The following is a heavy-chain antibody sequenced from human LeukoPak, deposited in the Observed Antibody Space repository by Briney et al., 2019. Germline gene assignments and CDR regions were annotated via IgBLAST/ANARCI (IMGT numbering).Heavy chain of an antibody. CDR2: ISGNGDKT. D-gene: IGHD5-12*01. V-gene: IGHV3-23*01. CDR1: GFTFSTYA. J-gene: IGHJ4*02. CDR3: AKDHGWLPAA. Sequence: GGSLRLSCAASGFTFSTYAMTWVRQAPGKGLEWVSAISGNGDKTYYTNSVRGRFTISRDNSKNTLYLQMNSLRAEDTAVYYCAKDHGWLPAAWGQGTLVTVSS.